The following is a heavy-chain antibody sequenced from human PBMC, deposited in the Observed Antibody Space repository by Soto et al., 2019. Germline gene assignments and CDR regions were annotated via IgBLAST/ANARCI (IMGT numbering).Heavy chain of an antibody. V-gene: IGHV3-74*01. CDR1: GFTFSSYW. Sequence: SLRLSCAASGFTFSSYWMHWVRQAPGKGLVWVSRINSDGSSTRYADSVKGRFTISRDNAKNTLYLQMNSLRAEDTAVYYCATYQPNSGSYSYWGQGTLVTVS. CDR2: INSDGSST. CDR3: ATYQPNSGSYSY. J-gene: IGHJ4*02. D-gene: IGHD3-10*01.